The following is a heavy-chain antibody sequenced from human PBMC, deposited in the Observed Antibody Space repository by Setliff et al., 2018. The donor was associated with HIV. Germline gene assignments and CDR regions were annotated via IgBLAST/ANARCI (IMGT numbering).Heavy chain of an antibody. Sequence: NPSETLSLTGTVSGGSISSYYWSWIRQPPGKGLEWIGYTYYSGSTNYNPSLKSRVTISVETSKNQFSLKLSSVTAADTAVYYCARNDPGAAKLSSYMVVWGKGTTVTVSS. CDR2: TYYSGST. CDR3: ARNDPGAAKLSSYMVV. D-gene: IGHD6-13*01. J-gene: IGHJ6*03. CDR1: GGSISSYY. V-gene: IGHV4-59*01.